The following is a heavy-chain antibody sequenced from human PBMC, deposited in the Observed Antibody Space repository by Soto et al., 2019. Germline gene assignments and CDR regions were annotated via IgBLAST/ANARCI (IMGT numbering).Heavy chain of an antibody. CDR1: GGSISSYY. CDR2: IYYSGST. J-gene: IGHJ5*02. D-gene: IGHD2-15*01. Sequence: QVQLQESGPGLVKPSETLSLTCTVSGGSISSYYWSWIRQPPGKGLEWIGYIYYSGSTNYNPSLTSRVTISVDTSKNQFSLKLSSVTAADTAVYYCASVGTVVTPLGWFDPWGQGTLVTVSS. CDR3: ASVGTVVTPLGWFDP. V-gene: IGHV4-59*01.